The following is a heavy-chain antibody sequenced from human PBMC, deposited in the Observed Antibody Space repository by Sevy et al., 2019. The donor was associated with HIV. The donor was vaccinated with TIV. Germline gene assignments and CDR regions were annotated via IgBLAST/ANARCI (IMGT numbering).Heavy chain of an antibody. D-gene: IGHD3-10*01. CDR1: GFNISSAS. CDR3: TTRPYGSIIDY. V-gene: IGHV3-15*07. J-gene: IGHJ4*02. CDR2: IKAKSEGETT. Sequence: GGSLRLSCGGSGFNISSASMNWVRQAPGRGLEWVGRIKAKSEGETTDYGAPVKGRFIISRDDSRKTVYVQLNSVKSEDTAMYFCTTRPYGSIIDYWGQRTLVTVSS.